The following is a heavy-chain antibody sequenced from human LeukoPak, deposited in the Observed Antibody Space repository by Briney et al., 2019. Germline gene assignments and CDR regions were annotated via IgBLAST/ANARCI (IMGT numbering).Heavy chain of an antibody. CDR2: IYYSGSA. J-gene: IGHJ4*02. D-gene: IGHD3-10*01. CDR3: ARHEYYGLEGGFDY. V-gene: IGHV4-39*01. CDR1: GGSISSSSYY. Sequence: KPSETLSLTCTVSGGSISSSSYYWGWIRRPPGKVLEWNGNIYYSGSAYYNPSLKSRVTISVNTSKHQVSLKLSSVTAADTAVYYCARHEYYGLEGGFDYWGQGTLVTVSS.